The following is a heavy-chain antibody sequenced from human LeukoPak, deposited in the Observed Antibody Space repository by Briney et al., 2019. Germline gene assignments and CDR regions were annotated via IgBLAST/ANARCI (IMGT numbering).Heavy chain of an antibody. CDR2: ISGSGGST. J-gene: IGHJ6*03. V-gene: IGHV3-23*01. D-gene: IGHD4-11*01. CDR3: AKDPRAVTKYYYYYYMDV. CDR1: GFTFSSYA. Sequence: PGGSLRLSCAASGFTFSSYAMSWVRQAPGKGLEWVSAISGSGGSTYYADSVKGRFTISRDNSKNTLYLQMNSLRAEDTAVYYCAKDPRAVTKYYYYYYMDVWGKGTTVTVSS.